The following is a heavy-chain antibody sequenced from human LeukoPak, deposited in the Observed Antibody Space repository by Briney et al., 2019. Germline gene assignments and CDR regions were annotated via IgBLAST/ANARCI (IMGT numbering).Heavy chain of an antibody. CDR1: GFTFSNNY. Sequence: GGSLRLSCAASGFTFSNNYMSWVRQAPGKGLEWVSVIYSGGSTYYADSVKGRFTISRDNSKNTLYLQMNSLRAEDTAVYYCARDLGDNSGYYYIWGQGTLVTVSS. D-gene: IGHD3-22*01. J-gene: IGHJ4*02. V-gene: IGHV3-53*01. CDR2: IYSGGST. CDR3: ARDLGDNSGYYYI.